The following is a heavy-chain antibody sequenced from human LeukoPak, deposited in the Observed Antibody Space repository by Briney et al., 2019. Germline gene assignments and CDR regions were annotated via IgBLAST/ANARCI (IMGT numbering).Heavy chain of an antibody. CDR3: TRDRPYSSTMDV. V-gene: IGHV3-74*01. CDR2: ISGDGTTT. J-gene: IGHJ6*03. D-gene: IGHD6-13*01. Sequence: GGSLRLSCAVSGFTFSNDWMHWVRQAPGKGLLWVSRISGDGTTTNYADSVKGRFTISRDNANNSLYLQMNSLRAEDTAVYYCTRDRPYSSTMDVWGKGTTVTVSS. CDR1: GFTFSNDW.